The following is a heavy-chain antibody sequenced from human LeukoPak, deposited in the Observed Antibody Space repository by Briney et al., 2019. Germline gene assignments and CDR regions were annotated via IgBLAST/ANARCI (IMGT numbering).Heavy chain of an antibody. CDR3: AREGFRRLVTRAYYYYMDV. V-gene: IGHV4-59*13. CDR2: MYYSGST. J-gene: IGHJ6*03. Sequence: SETLSLTCTVCGGSISSYYWSWLREPRGKGVEWIGYMYYSGSTNYNPSLKSRLTISVDTSKNQFSLKLSSVTAADTAVYYCAREGFRRLVTRAYYYYMDVWGKGTTVTVSS. CDR1: GGSISSYY. D-gene: IGHD4-23*01.